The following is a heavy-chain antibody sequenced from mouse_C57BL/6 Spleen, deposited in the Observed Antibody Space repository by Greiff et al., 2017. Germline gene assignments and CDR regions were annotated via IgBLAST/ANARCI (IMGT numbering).Heavy chain of an antibody. CDR2: IDPSDSYT. D-gene: IGHD1-1*01. CDR3: ARRDYYGLYWYFDV. Sequence: QVQLQQSGAELVKPGASVKLSCKASGYTFTSYWMQWVKQRPGQGLEWIGEIDPSDSYTNYNQKFKGKATLTVETSSSTAYMQLSSLTSEDSAVYYCARRDYYGLYWYFDVWGTGTTVTVSS. J-gene: IGHJ1*03. CDR1: GYTFTSYW. V-gene: IGHV1-50*01.